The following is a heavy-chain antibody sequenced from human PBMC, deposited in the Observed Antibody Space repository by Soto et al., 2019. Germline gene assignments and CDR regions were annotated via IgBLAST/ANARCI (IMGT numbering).Heavy chain of an antibody. CDR3: ARGENDAFDI. CDR1: GYSISNAYY. D-gene: IGHD1-26*01. V-gene: IGHV4-38-2*01. Sequence: SETLSLTCAVSGYSISNAYYWPWIRQPPGKGLEWIASVYRSGNTYYNPSLKSRVTISVDTSKNHFSLKLSSGTATDTAVYYCARGENDAFDIWGQGTMVTVSS. J-gene: IGHJ3*02. CDR2: VYRSGNT.